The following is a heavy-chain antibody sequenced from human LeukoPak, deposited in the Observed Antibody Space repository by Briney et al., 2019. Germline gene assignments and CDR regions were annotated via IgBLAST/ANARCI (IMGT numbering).Heavy chain of an antibody. CDR3: AKEYGDFPFDY. J-gene: IGHJ4*02. D-gene: IGHD4-17*01. CDR1: GFIFSDYY. V-gene: IGHV3-11*01. Sequence: GGSLRLSCAASGFIFSDYYMTWIRQAPGNGLEWLSYTGGSGSTIYYADSVKGRFTISRDNAKNSLYLHMNSLRAEDTAVYYCAKEYGDFPFDYWGQGTLVTVSS. CDR2: TGGSGSTI.